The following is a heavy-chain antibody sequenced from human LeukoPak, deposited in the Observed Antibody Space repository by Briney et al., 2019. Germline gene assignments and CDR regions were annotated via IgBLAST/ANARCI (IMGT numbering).Heavy chain of an antibody. Sequence: ASVKVSCKASGYTFTSFDINWVRQATGQGLEWTGWMNPNSGNTGYAQKFQGRVTMTRDTSISTAYMELSSLRSEDTAVYYCARGAVVVDFYYYYMDVWGRGTTVTISS. V-gene: IGHV1-8*01. J-gene: IGHJ6*03. CDR1: GYTFTSFD. CDR3: ARGAVVVDFYYYYMDV. CDR2: MNPNSGNT. D-gene: IGHD2-15*01.